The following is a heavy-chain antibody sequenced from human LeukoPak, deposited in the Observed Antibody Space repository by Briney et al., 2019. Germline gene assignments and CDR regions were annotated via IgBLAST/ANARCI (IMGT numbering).Heavy chain of an antibody. Sequence: SVKVSCKASRGTFSSYAISWVRQAPGQGLEWMGGIIPIFGTANYAQKFQGRVTITADESTSTAYMELSSLRSEDTAVYYCAREYYYDSSSFDPWGQGTLVTVSS. CDR2: IIPIFGTA. D-gene: IGHD3-22*01. V-gene: IGHV1-69*13. J-gene: IGHJ5*02. CDR1: RGTFSSYA. CDR3: AREYYYDSSSFDP.